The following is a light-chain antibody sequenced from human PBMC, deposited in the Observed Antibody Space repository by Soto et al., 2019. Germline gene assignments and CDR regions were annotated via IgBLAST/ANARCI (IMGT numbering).Light chain of an antibody. J-gene: IGLJ2*01. CDR1: SGHSSYA. CDR3: QTWGTGTVV. V-gene: IGLV4-69*01. CDR2: LNSDGSH. Sequence: QPVLTQSPSASASLGASVKLTCTLSSGHSSYAIACHQQQPEKGPRYWMKLNSDGSHSKGDGIPDRFSGSSSGAERYLTISRLQSEDEADYYCQTWGTGTVVFGGGTKLTVL.